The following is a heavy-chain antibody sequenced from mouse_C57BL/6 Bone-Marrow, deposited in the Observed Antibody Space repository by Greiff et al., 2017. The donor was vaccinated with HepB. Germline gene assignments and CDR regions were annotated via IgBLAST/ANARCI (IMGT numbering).Heavy chain of an antibody. CDR2: INPNNGGT. V-gene: IGHV1-26*01. D-gene: IGHD2-3*01. CDR3: AYDGYYVWFAY. J-gene: IGHJ3*01. CDR1: GYTFTDYY. Sequence: VQLQQSGPELVKPGASVKISCKASGYTFTDYYMNWVKQSHGKSLEWIGDINPNNGGTSYNQKFKGKATLTVDKSSSTAYMELRSLTSEDSAVYYCAYDGYYVWFAYWGQGTLVTVSA.